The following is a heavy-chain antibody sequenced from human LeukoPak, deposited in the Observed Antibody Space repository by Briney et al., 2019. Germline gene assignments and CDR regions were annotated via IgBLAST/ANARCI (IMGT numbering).Heavy chain of an antibody. J-gene: IGHJ3*02. D-gene: IGHD4-17*01. CDR2: IYHSGST. V-gene: IGHV4-59*08. CDR1: GGSISSYY. CDR3: ARPVGDYFDAFDI. Sequence: SETLSLTCTVSGGSISSYYWSWIRQPPGKGLEWIGSIYHSGSTYFNPSLKSRVTISVDTSKNQFSLKLSSVTAADTAVYYCARPVGDYFDAFDIWGQGTMVTVSS.